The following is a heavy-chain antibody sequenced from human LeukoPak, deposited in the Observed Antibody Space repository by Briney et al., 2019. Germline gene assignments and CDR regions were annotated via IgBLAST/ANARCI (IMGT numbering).Heavy chain of an antibody. CDR3: ARDLSKPPTQYYFDY. D-gene: IGHD1-14*01. CDR2: IIPIFGTA. Sequence: SVKVSCKASGGTFSSYAISWVRQAPGQGLEWMGGIIPIFGTANYAQKFQGRVTITTDESTSTAYMELNSLRSEDTAVYYCARDLSKPPTQYYFDYWGQGTLVTVSS. CDR1: GGTFSSYA. J-gene: IGHJ4*02. V-gene: IGHV1-69*05.